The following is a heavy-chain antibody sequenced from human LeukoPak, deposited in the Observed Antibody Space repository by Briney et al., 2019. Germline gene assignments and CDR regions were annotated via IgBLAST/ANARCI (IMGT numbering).Heavy chain of an antibody. CDR3: ARDHSIAAAGTGNDY. CDR2: IIPIFGTA. J-gene: IGHJ4*02. V-gene: IGHV1-69*05. Sequence: SVKVSCKASGRTFSSYAISWVRQAPGQGLEWMGGIIPIFGTANYAQKFQGRVTMTTDTSTSTAYMELRSLRSDDTAVYYCARDHSIAAAGTGNDYWGQGTLVTVSS. D-gene: IGHD6-13*01. CDR1: GRTFSSYA.